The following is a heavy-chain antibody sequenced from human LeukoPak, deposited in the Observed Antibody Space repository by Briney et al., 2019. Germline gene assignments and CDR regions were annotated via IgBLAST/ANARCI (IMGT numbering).Heavy chain of an antibody. J-gene: IGHJ3*02. D-gene: IGHD2/OR15-2a*01. CDR3: AHTFGRFDI. V-gene: IGHV3-23*01. Sequence: GGSLRLSCAASGFTFSSYGMSWVRQAPGKGLEWVSAISGSGGSTYYADSVKGRFTISRDNAKNSLYLQMNSLRAEDTAVYYCAHTFGRFDIWGQGTMVTVSS. CDR2: ISGSGGST. CDR1: GFTFSSYG.